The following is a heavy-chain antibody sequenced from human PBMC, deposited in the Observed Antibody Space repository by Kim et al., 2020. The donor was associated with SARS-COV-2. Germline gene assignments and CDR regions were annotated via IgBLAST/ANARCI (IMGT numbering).Heavy chain of an antibody. V-gene: IGHV3-30*02. CDR2: DGSNK. D-gene: IGHD6-13*01. CDR3: ANTAAGDY. Sequence: DGSNKYYADSGKGRFTISRDKSKNTLYLQMNSLGAEDTAVYYCANTAAGDYWGQGTLVTVSS. J-gene: IGHJ4*02.